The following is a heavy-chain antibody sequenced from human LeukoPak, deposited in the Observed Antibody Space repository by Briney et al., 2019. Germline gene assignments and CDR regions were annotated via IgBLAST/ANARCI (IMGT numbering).Heavy chain of an antibody. D-gene: IGHD3-3*01. V-gene: IGHV1-24*01. CDR1: GYTLTELS. Sequence: ASVKVSCKVSGYTLTELSMHWVRQAPGKGLEWMGGFDPEDGETIYAQKFRGRVTMTEDTSTDTAYMELSSLRSEDTAVYYCATDRKLRFLEWSLDFDYWGRGTLVTVSS. J-gene: IGHJ4*02. CDR2: FDPEDGET. CDR3: ATDRKLRFLEWSLDFDY.